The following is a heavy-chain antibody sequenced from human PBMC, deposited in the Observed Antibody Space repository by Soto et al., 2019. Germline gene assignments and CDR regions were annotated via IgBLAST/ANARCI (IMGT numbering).Heavy chain of an antibody. V-gene: IGHV4-30-2*01. CDR2: IYHSGST. Sequence: QLQLQESGSGLVKPSQTLSLTCAVSGGSISSGGYSWSWIRQPPGKGLEWIGYIYHSGSTYYNPSLKSRVTISAARSKHQFSLKLSSVTAADTAVYYCARENNVLPGGYFDYWGQGTLVTVSS. CDR1: GGSISSGGYS. CDR3: ARENNVLPGGYFDY. J-gene: IGHJ4*02. D-gene: IGHD3-10*01.